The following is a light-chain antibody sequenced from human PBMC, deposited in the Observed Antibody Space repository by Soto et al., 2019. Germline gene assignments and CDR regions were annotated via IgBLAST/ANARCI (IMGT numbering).Light chain of an antibody. Sequence: EILFTQSPGTLSLSPGERATLSCRASQSVSNNYLAWYQQKPGEAPRLLIYGASNRATGIPDRLSGSGSGTDFNLPIRRLEPEDFAVYYCQQYGSSGTFGQGTKVDIK. V-gene: IGKV3-20*01. CDR3: QQYGSSGT. J-gene: IGKJ1*01. CDR1: QSVSNNY. CDR2: GAS.